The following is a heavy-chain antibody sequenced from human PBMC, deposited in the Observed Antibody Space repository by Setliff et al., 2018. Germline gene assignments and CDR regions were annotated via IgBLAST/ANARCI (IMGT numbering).Heavy chain of an antibody. J-gene: IGHJ4*02. CDR1: GYTFTDYG. Sequence: GASVKVSCKASGYTFTDYGVSWVRQAPGQGLEWVGWISPYTGNTYYAPKFQGRVIMTTDTSTTTAYMELRSLRSDDTAIYYCSRLVRFCTRTSCQRLSGDDYWGQGTLVNVSS. CDR3: SRLVRFCTRTSCQRLSGDDY. CDR2: ISPYTGNT. V-gene: IGHV1-18*01. D-gene: IGHD2-2*01.